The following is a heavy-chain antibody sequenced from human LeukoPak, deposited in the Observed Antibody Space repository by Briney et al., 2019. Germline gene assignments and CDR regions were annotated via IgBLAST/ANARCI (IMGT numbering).Heavy chain of an antibody. CDR1: GYTFTSYG. CDR2: ISAYNGNT. J-gene: IGHJ4*02. Sequence: ASVKVSCKASGYTFTSYGISWVRQAPGQGLGWMGWISAYNGNTNYAQKLQGRVTMTTDTSTSTAYMELRSLRSDDTAVYYCARAPAHRAKSVIVVVPAAIDYWGQGTLVTVSS. D-gene: IGHD2-2*02. V-gene: IGHV1-18*01. CDR3: ARAPAHRAKSVIVVVPAAIDY.